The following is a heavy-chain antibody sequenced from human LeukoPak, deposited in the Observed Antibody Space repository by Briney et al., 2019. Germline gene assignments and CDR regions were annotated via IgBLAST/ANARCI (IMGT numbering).Heavy chain of an antibody. CDR1: EFTFSSYA. CDR2: VSGSGDST. CDR3: AKDRAVDYYGSGSRIDY. J-gene: IGHJ4*02. V-gene: IGHV3-23*01. D-gene: IGHD3-10*01. Sequence: GGSLRLSCAASEFTFSSYAMSWVRQAPGKGLEWVSVVSGSGDSTFYADSVKGRFTIYRDNSKNTLYLQMNSLRAEDTAVYYCAKDRAVDYYGSGSRIDYWGQGTLVTVSS.